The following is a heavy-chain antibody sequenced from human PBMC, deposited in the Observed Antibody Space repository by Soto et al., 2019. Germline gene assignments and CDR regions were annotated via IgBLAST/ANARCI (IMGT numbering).Heavy chain of an antibody. CDR1: GFSVTSDGVG. Sequence: QITFKESGPTLVKPKQTLALTCTFSGFSVTSDGVGVGWIRQPPGKALEWLAVIFWDDDKRYSPSLESRLSIARDTSKEQIFLTRTNLESVDTATDYCALLDDGDYTFWGQGTRVTVSS. CDR3: ALLDDGDYTF. CDR2: IFWDDDK. D-gene: IGHD4-17*01. V-gene: IGHV2-5*02. J-gene: IGHJ4*02.